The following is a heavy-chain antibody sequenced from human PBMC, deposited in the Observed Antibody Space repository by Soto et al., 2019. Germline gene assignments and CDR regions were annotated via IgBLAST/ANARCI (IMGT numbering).Heavy chain of an antibody. CDR1: GFTFSSYG. V-gene: IGHV3-30*18. J-gene: IGHJ4*02. CDR3: AKKRKASHTWCGGCFGN. CDR2: ISYDGSNK. D-gene: IGHD2-8*02. Sequence: PGGSLRLSCAASGFTFSSYGMHWVRQAPGKGLEWVAGISYDGSNKYYADSVKGRFTISRDNSKNTLYLQMNSLRAEDTTVNYWAKKRKASHTWCGGCFGNWGQGPLDPVS.